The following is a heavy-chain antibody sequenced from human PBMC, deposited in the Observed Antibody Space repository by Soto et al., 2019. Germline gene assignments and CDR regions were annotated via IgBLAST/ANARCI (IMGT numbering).Heavy chain of an antibody. J-gene: IGHJ5*02. Sequence: PSETLCLTCAVYGGSFSGYDWSWIRQPPGKGLEWIGEINHSGSTNYNPSLKSRVTMSVDTSKKQLSLKLSSVTAADTAVYYCARLHCDSPNCVPLDPWGQGTLVTVSS. V-gene: IGHV4-34*01. CDR1: GGSFSGYD. CDR2: INHSGST. CDR3: ARLHCDSPNCVPLDP. D-gene: IGHD2-2*01.